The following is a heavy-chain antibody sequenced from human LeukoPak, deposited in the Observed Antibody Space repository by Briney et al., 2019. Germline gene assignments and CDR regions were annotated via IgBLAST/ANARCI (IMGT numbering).Heavy chain of an antibody. CDR3: AKRWESLAPHY. V-gene: IGHV3-23*01. J-gene: IGHJ4*02. D-gene: IGHD1-26*01. CDR2: ISISGANT. Sequence: SGGSLRLSCAASGFTFSSYSMNWVRQAPGKGLEWVSSISISGANTYYADSVKGRFTISRDNSKNTLYLQMKGLRANDTAVYYCAKRWESLAPHYWGQGTLVTVSS. CDR1: GFTFSSYS.